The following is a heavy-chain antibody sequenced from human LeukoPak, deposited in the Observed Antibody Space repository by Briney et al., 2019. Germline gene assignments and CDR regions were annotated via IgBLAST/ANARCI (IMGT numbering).Heavy chain of an antibody. Sequence: PGGSLRLSCAASGFTFSSYSMNWVRQAPGKGLEWVSGINWNGGSTGYADSVKGRFTISRDNAKNSLYLQMNSLRAEDTALYYCARGGLYPDYWGRGTLVTASP. J-gene: IGHJ4*02. V-gene: IGHV3-20*04. D-gene: IGHD3-3*01. CDR1: GFTFSSYS. CDR3: ARGGLYPDY. CDR2: INWNGGST.